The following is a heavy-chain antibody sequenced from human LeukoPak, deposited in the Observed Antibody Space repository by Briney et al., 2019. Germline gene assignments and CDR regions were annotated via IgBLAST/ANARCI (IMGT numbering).Heavy chain of an antibody. CDR1: GFTFSSYW. D-gene: IGHD2-2*01. CDR3: ARDGDIVVVPAAPRFDY. J-gene: IGHJ4*02. Sequence: GGSLRLSCAASGFTFSSYWMSWVRQAPGKGLEWVANIKQDGSEKYYVDSVKGRFTISRDNAKNSLYLQMNSLRAEDTAVYYCARDGDIVVVPAAPRFDYWGQGTLVTVSS. V-gene: IGHV3-7*03. CDR2: IKQDGSEK.